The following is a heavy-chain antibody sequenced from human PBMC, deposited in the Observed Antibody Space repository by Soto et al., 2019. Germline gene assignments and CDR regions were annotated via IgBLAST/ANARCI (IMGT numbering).Heavy chain of an antibody. CDR1: GYTFTIYG. J-gene: IGHJ6*02. Sequence: ASVKVSCKASGYTFTIYGISWVLQAPGQGLEWMGWISAYNGNTNYAQKLQDRVTMTTDTSTSTAYMELRSLRSDDTAVYYCAREGVAPYYYYGMDGWGQGTPVT. CDR3: AREGVAPYYYYGMDG. V-gene: IGHV1-18*01. CDR2: ISAYNGNT. D-gene: IGHD5-12*01.